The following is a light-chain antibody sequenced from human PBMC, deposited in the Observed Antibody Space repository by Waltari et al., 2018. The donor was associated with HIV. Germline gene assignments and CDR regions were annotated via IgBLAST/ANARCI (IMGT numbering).Light chain of an antibody. Sequence: DIQMTQSPSSLSASVGDRVTVSCRANQNISSYLIWYQQRPGKAPRLLIYTASTLQRWVPSRFSGSGSGTDFTLSITSLQPEDFATYYCQQSYSTPLTFGGGTRVEIK. V-gene: IGKV1-39*01. CDR3: QQSYSTPLT. J-gene: IGKJ4*01. CDR2: TAS. CDR1: QNISSY.